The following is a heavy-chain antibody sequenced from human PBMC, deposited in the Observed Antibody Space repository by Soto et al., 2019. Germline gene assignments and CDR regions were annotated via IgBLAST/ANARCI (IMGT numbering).Heavy chain of an antibody. CDR3: ARPDARRDGYNGLLDI. V-gene: IGHV1-69*13. CDR2: IIPIFGTA. J-gene: IGHJ3*02. CDR1: GGTFSSYA. D-gene: IGHD5-12*01. Sequence: VASVKVSCKASGGTFSSYAISWVRQAPGQGLEWMGGIIPIFGTANYAQKFQGRVTITADESTSTAYMELSSLRSEDTAVYYCARPDARRDGYNGLLDIWGQGTMVTVSS.